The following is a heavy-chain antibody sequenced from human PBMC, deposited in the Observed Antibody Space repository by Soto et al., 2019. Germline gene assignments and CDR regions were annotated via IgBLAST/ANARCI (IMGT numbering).Heavy chain of an antibody. CDR3: ASYYGSGSRNWFDP. J-gene: IGHJ5*02. CDR1: GGSISSGDYY. Sequence: PSETLSLTCTVSGGSISSGDYYWIWIRHPPGKGLEWIGYIYYSGSTYYNPSLKSRVTISVDTSKNQFSLKLSSVTAADTAVYYCASYYGSGSRNWFDPWGQGTLVTVSS. V-gene: IGHV4-30-4*01. D-gene: IGHD3-10*01. CDR2: IYYSGST.